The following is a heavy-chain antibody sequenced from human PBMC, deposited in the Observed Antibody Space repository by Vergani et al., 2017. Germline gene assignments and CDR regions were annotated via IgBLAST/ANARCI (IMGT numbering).Heavy chain of an antibody. D-gene: IGHD4-11*01. CDR1: GGSFTSYN. V-gene: IGHV4-34*01. Sequence: QVQLQQWGGGLLKPSETLSLTCVVNGGSFTSYNWTWIRQSPGEGLEWVGDIDHTGRPDYNPSLKSRLTMSVDKSRNRFSLTHNSVTATDTAIYFCARVNTETNGHLYYYYYMDVWGQGTAVTVS. CDR3: ARVNTETNGHLYYYYYMDV. CDR2: IDHTGRP. J-gene: IGHJ6*03.